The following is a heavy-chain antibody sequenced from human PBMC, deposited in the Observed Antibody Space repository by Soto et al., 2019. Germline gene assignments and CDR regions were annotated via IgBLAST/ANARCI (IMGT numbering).Heavy chain of an antibody. D-gene: IGHD6-13*01. J-gene: IGHJ6*02. V-gene: IGHV3-74*01. CDR2: INSDGSST. CDR3: ARDLRSEYSSSWYEAFTYYYYGMDV. CDR1: GFTFSSYW. Sequence: GGSLRLSCAASGFTFSSYWMHWVRQAPGKGLVWVSRINSDGSSTSYADSVKGRFTISRDNAKNTLYLQMNSLRAEDTAVYYCARDLRSEYSSSWYEAFTYYYYGMDVWGQGTTVTVSS.